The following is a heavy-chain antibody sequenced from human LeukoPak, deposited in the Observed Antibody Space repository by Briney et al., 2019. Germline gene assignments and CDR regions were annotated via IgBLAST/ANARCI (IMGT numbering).Heavy chain of an antibody. J-gene: IGHJ6*02. CDR2: IIPILGIA. CDR3: ATTTHIVATIPEPLYYYYYGMDV. Sequence: KISCKGSGYSFASYWIGWVRQAPGQGLEWMGRIIPILGIANYAQKFQGRVTITADKSTSTAYMELSSLRSEDTAVYYCATTTHIVATIPEPLYYYYYGMDVWGQGTTVTVSS. CDR1: GYSFASYW. V-gene: IGHV1-69*02. D-gene: IGHD5-12*01.